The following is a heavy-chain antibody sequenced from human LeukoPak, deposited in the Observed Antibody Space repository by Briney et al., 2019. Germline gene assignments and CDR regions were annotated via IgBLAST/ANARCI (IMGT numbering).Heavy chain of an antibody. CDR3: ARARYYYYGMDV. CDR1: GFTFSSYE. Sequence: GGSLRLSCAASGFTFSSYEMNWVRQAPGKGLEWVSYISSSGSTIYHADSVKGRFTISRDNAKNSLYLQMNSLRAEDTAVYYCARARYYYYGMDVWGQGTTVTVSS. CDR2: ISSSGSTI. J-gene: IGHJ6*02. V-gene: IGHV3-48*03.